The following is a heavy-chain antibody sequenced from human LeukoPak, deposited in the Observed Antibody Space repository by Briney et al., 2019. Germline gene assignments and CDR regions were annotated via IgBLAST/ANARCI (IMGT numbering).Heavy chain of an antibody. CDR1: GDSISSSSYY. D-gene: IGHD3-22*01. Sequence: PSETLSLTCTVSGDSISSSSYYWGWIRQPPGKGLEWIGSIYYSGSTYYNPSLKSRVTISVDTSKNQFSLKLSSVTAADTAVYYCARGPPFKYGYDSSGYVYFDYWGQGTLVTVSS. J-gene: IGHJ4*02. CDR2: IYYSGST. CDR3: ARGPPFKYGYDSSGYVYFDY. V-gene: IGHV4-39*07.